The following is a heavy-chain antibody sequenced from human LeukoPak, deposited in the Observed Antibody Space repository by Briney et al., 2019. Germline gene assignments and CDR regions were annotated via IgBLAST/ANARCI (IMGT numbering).Heavy chain of an antibody. Sequence: SETLSLTCAVYGETFNGHSWSWIRQPPGKGLEWIGEISHSGRTNYNPSLKSRVTMSVDTSKNQFSLRLSSVNAADTGVYYCARGPHGDSYTYFYFDVWGKGTTVTVSS. CDR2: ISHSGRT. J-gene: IGHJ6*04. CDR3: ARGPHGDSYTYFYFDV. V-gene: IGHV4-34*01. D-gene: IGHD2-21*02. CDR1: GETFNGHS.